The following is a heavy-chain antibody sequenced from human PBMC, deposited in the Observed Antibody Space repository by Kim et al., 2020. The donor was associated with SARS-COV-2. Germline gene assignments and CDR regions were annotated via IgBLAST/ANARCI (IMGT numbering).Heavy chain of an antibody. V-gene: IGHV4-34*01. CDR3: ARGSSPFAYYYYGMDV. CDR1: GGSFSGYY. Sequence: SETLSLTCAVYGGSFSGYYWSWIRQPPGKGLEWIGEINHSGSTNYNPSLKSRVTISVDTSKNQFSLKLSSVTAADTAVYYCARGSSPFAYYYYGMDVWGQGTTVTVSS. CDR2: INHSGST. J-gene: IGHJ6*02.